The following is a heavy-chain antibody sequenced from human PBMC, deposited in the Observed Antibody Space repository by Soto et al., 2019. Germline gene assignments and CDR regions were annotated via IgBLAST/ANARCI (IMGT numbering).Heavy chain of an antibody. V-gene: IGHV4-39*01. D-gene: IGHD6-19*01. CDR1: GGSISSSSYY. CDR2: IYYSGST. Sequence: SETLSLTCTVSGGSISSSSYYWGWIRQPPGKGLEWIGSIYYSGSTYYNPSLKSRVTISVDTSKNQFSLKLSSVTAADTAVYYCARLSRFHEPYSSGWLDAFDIWGQGTMVTVSS. J-gene: IGHJ3*02. CDR3: ARLSRFHEPYSSGWLDAFDI.